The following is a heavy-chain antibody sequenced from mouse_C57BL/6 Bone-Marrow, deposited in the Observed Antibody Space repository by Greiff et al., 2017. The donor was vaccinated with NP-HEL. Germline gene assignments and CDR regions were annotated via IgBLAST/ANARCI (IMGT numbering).Heavy chain of an antibody. D-gene: IGHD2-1*01. CDR2: IWSGGST. V-gene: IGHV2-2*01. J-gene: IGHJ3*01. CDR3: ARGGIYYGNSFAY. CDR1: GFSLTSYG. Sequence: QVHVKQSGPGLVQPSQSLSITCTVSGFSLTSYGVHWVRQSPGKGLEWLGVIWSGGSTDYNAAFISRLSISKDNSKSQVFFKMNSLQADDTAIYYCARGGIYYGNSFAYWGQGTLVTVSA.